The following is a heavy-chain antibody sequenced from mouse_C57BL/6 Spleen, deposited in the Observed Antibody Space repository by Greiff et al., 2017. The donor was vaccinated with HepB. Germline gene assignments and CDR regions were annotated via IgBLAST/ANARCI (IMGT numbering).Heavy chain of an antibody. CDR3: ARGDYDYYGSRFAY. Sequence: VQLQQSGPELVKPGASVKISCKASGYAFSSSWMNWVQQRPGKGLEWIGRIYPGDGDTNYNGKFKGKATLTEDKSSSTAYMQLSSLTTEDSAVYFWARGDYDYYGSRFAYWGQRTLVTVSA. D-gene: IGHD1-1*01. CDR1: GYAFSSSW. J-gene: IGHJ3*01. CDR2: IYPGDGDT. V-gene: IGHV1-82*01.